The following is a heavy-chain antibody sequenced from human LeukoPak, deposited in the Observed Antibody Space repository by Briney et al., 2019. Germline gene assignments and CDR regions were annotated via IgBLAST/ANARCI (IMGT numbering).Heavy chain of an antibody. Sequence: RVASVKVSCKASGGTFSSYAISWVRQAPGQGLEWVGGITPFFGTANYAQKFQGRVTITAVESTSTAYMELSSLRSEDTAVYYCAREGDGDYYDSSGYLSHWGQGTLVTVSS. CDR2: ITPFFGTA. V-gene: IGHV1-69*13. D-gene: IGHD3-22*01. CDR3: AREGDGDYYDSSGYLSH. CDR1: GGTFSSYA. J-gene: IGHJ4*02.